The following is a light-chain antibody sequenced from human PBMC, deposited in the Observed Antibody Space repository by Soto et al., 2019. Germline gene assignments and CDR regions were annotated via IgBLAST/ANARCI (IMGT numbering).Light chain of an antibody. V-gene: IGLV2-14*03. CDR2: DVS. Sequence: QSALTQPASVSGSPGQSITISCTGTSSDVGGYNYVSWYQQHPGKVPKLIIYDVSNRPSGVSIRFSGSKSGNTASLTISGLQTDDEADYYCSSYTSSSTRAFGGGTQLTVL. J-gene: IGLJ2*01. CDR1: SSDVGGYNY. CDR3: SSYTSSSTRA.